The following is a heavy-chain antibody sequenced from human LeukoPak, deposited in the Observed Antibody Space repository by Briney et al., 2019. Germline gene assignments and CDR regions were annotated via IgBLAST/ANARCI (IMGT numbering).Heavy chain of an antibody. V-gene: IGHV3-30*18. J-gene: IGHJ4*02. Sequence: GGSLRLSCAASGFTFSSYGMHWVRQAPGKGLEWVAVISYDGSNKYYADSVKGRFTISRDNSKNTLYLQMNSPRAEDTAVYYCAKGLLRYFDWLLYYWGQGTLVTVSS. CDR3: AKGLLRYFDWLLYY. CDR2: ISYDGSNK. D-gene: IGHD3-9*01. CDR1: GFTFSSYG.